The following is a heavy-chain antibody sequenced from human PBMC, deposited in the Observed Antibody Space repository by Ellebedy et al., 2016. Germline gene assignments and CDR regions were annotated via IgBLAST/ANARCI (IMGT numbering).Heavy chain of an antibody. CDR1: GFTFSSYA. J-gene: IGHJ6*03. CDR2: ISSSSSYI. CDR3: ARVKVVVVPAAIRNYYYYMDV. D-gene: IGHD2-2*02. Sequence: GESLKISXAASGFTFSSYAMHWVRQAPGKGLEWVSSISSSSSYIYYADSVKGRFTISRDNAKNSLYLQMNSLRAEDTAVYYCARVKVVVVPAAIRNYYYYMDVWGKGTTVTVSS. V-gene: IGHV3-21*01.